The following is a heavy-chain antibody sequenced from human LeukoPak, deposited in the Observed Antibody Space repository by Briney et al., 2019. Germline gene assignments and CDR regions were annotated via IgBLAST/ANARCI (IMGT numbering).Heavy chain of an antibody. CDR1: GYSISSGYY. J-gene: IGHJ5*02. CDR3: ARGRSRYSSGWYNWFDP. D-gene: IGHD6-19*01. Sequence: SETLSLTCAVSGYSISSGYYWGWIRQPPGKGLEWIGRIYHSGSTNYKPTLKRRVTISVDTSKNQFSLKLSSVTAADTAVYYCARGRSRYSSGWYNWFDPWGQGTLVTVSS. V-gene: IGHV4-38-2*01. CDR2: IYHSGST.